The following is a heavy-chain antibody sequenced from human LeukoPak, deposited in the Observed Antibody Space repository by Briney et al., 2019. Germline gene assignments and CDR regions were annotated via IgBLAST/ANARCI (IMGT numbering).Heavy chain of an antibody. J-gene: IGHJ6*03. CDR1: GGSFSGYY. CDR3: ARACTSCYGTAYYYYYYYMDV. D-gene: IGHD2-2*01. Sequence: SETLSLTRAVYGGSFSGYYWSWIRQPPGKGLEWIGEINHSGSTNYNPSLKSRVTISVDTSKNQFSLKLSSVTAADTAVYYCARACTSCYGTAYYYYYYYMDVWGKGTTVTVSS. V-gene: IGHV4-34*01. CDR2: INHSGST.